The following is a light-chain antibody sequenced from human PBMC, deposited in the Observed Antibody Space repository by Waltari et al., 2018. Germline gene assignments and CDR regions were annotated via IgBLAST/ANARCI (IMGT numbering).Light chain of an antibody. CDR1: TNDLGGYNY. CDR2: DVN. V-gene: IGLV2-14*03. CDR3: CSFTRSSTWV. Sequence: QSALTQPASVSGSPGQSIIIPCPGTTNDLGGYNYVLWYQQHPGKAPKLMIYDVNSRPSGVSSRFSGSKSGNTASLIISGLQAEDEADYYCCSFTRSSTWVFGGGTKVTVL. J-gene: IGLJ3*02.